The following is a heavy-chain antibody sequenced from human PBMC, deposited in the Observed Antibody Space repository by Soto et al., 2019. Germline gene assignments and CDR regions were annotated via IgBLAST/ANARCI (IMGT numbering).Heavy chain of an antibody. CDR2: IYYSGST. J-gene: IGHJ4*02. Sequence: QLQLQESGPGLVKPSETLSLTCTVSGGSISSSSYYWGWIRQPPGKGLEWIGSIYYSGSTYYNPSLKSRVTISVDTSKNQFSLKLSSVTAADTAVYYCAGGPSMVYAIYNYWGQGTLVTVSS. V-gene: IGHV4-39*01. D-gene: IGHD2-8*01. CDR3: AGGPSMVYAIYNY. CDR1: GGSISSSSYY.